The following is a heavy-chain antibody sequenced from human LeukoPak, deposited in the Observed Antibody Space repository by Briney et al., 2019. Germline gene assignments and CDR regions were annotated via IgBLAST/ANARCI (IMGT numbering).Heavy chain of an antibody. Sequence: SVKVSCKASGYTFTSYYMHWVRQAPGQGLEWMGGIIPIFGTANYAQKFQGRVTITADKSTSTAYMELSSLRSEDTAVYYCARDRSGYGYGPGYFDYWGQGTLVTVSS. CDR1: GYTFTSYY. CDR2: IIPIFGTA. CDR3: ARDRSGYGYGPGYFDY. J-gene: IGHJ4*02. D-gene: IGHD5-18*01. V-gene: IGHV1-69*06.